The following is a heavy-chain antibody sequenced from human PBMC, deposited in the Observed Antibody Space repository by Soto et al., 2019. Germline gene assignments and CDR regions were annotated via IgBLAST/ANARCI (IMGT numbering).Heavy chain of an antibody. CDR3: ARGWLATGGSLSYMDV. J-gene: IGHJ6*03. CDR1: GFTFSSYD. CDR2: IGSAGDT. Sequence: EVQLVESGGGLIQPGGSLRLSRAASGFTFSSYDMHWVRQAAGKGLEWVSGIGSAGDTYYQGSVKGRFTISRENAKYSLYLQMNSLRAGDTALYYCARGWLATGGSLSYMDVWGKGTTVTVSS. D-gene: IGHD6-13*01. V-gene: IGHV3-13*01.